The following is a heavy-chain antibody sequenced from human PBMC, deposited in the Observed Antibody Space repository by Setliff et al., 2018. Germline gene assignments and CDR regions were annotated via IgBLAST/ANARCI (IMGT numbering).Heavy chain of an antibody. CDR1: GFTFSGSA. CDR3: ARGFRGVVGLYYYYFMDV. Sequence: GGSLRLSCAASGFTFSGSAMHWVRQASGKGLEWVGRIRSKANSYATAYAASVKGRFTISRDDSKNTAYLQMNSLKTEDTAVYYCARGFRGVVGLYYYYFMDVWGKGTTVTVS. V-gene: IGHV3-73*01. D-gene: IGHD3-10*01. J-gene: IGHJ6*03. CDR2: IRSKANSYAT.